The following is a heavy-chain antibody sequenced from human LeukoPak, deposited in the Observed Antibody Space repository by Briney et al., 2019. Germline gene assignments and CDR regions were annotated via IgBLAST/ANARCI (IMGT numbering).Heavy chain of an antibody. D-gene: IGHD6-13*01. CDR1: GGPFSGYY. CDR3: ARGRYLTTSGGAAAGFLDY. V-gene: IGHV4-34*01. CDR2: INHSGST. J-gene: IGHJ4*02. Sequence: SETLSLTCAVSGGPFSGYYWNWIRQSPGKWLEWIGEINHSGSTHYNPSLKSRVTISVDTSQKQFSLRLTSVTAADTAVYYCARGRYLTTSGGAAAGFLDYWGQGSLVTVST.